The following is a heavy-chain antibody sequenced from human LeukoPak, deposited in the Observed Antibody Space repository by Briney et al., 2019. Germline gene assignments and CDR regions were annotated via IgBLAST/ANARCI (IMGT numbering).Heavy chain of an antibody. CDR1: DGSISSGGYS. CDR2: IYPSGST. CDR3: AGDRGRAAFDI. V-gene: IGHV4-61*02. Sequence: SETLSLTCAVSDGSISSGGYSWSWIRQPAGKGLEWIGRIYPSGSTKYNPSLKSRVTMSVDTSKNQFSLKLSSVTAADTAVYYCAGDRGRAAFDIWGQGTVVTVSS. J-gene: IGHJ3*02.